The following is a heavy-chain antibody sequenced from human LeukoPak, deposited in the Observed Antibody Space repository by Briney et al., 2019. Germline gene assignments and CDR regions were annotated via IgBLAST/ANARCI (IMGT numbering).Heavy chain of an antibody. D-gene: IGHD3-22*01. CDR3: ARDPTMIGLGDAFDI. Sequence: PSETLSLTCTLSGGSNSSYYWSWIRQPPGKGLEWIGYIYYSGSTNYNPSLKSRVTISVDTSKNQFSLKLSSVTAADTAVYYCARDPTMIGLGDAFDIWGQGTMVTVS. J-gene: IGHJ3*02. V-gene: IGHV4-59*01. CDR2: IYYSGST. CDR1: GGSNSSYY.